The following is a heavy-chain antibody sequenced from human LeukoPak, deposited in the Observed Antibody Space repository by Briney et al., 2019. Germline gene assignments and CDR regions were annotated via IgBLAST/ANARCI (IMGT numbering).Heavy chain of an antibody. D-gene: IGHD6-19*01. CDR1: GFTFSSYS. Sequence: GGSLRLSCAASGFTFSSYSMNWVRQAPGKGLEWVSSISSSSSYIYYADSVKGRFTISRDNAKKSLYLQMNSLRAEDTAVYYCARDQSSVAGTTYNWFDPWGQGTLVTVSS. CDR2: ISSSSSYI. J-gene: IGHJ5*02. CDR3: ARDQSSVAGTTYNWFDP. V-gene: IGHV3-21*01.